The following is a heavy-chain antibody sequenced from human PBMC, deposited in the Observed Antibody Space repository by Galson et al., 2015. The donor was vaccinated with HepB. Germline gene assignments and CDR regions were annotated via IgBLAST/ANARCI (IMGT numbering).Heavy chain of an antibody. CDR3: AREGILTGYYYFDY. CDR2: INSDKSST. V-gene: IGHV3-74*01. Sequence: SLRLSCAASGFTFSSYWMNWFRQAPGKGLVWVSRINSDKSSTTYTDSVKGRFTISRDNAKNTLYLQMNSLRAEDTAVYYCAREGILTGYYYFDYWGQGTLVTVSS. D-gene: IGHD3-9*01. J-gene: IGHJ4*02. CDR1: GFTFSSYW.